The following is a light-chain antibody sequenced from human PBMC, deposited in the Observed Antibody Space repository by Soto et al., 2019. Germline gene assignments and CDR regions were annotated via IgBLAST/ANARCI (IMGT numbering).Light chain of an antibody. CDR1: SSNIGSNT. Sequence: QSVLTQPPSASGTPGQRVTISCSGSSSNIGSNTVNWYQQLPGTAPKLLIYSNNQRPSGVPDRFSGSKSGTPASLAISGLQSEDEADYYCAAWDDSLNGLFGGGTQLTVL. V-gene: IGLV1-44*01. J-gene: IGLJ2*01. CDR2: SNN. CDR3: AAWDDSLNGL.